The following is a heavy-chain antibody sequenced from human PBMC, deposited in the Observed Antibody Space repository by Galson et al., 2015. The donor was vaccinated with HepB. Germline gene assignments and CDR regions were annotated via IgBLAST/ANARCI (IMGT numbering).Heavy chain of an antibody. CDR2: INADGSST. D-gene: IGHD6-13*01. CDR1: GFTFSRYW. CDR3: SRGGDSRSWDWGNHFDY. Sequence: SLRLSCAASGFTFSRYWIHWVRQAPGKGLVWVSRINADGSSTKYADSVKGRFIISRDNAKDTLYLEMNSLRAEDTAVYFCSRGGDSRSWDWGNHFDYWGQGTPVTVSS. V-gene: IGHV3-74*01. J-gene: IGHJ4*02.